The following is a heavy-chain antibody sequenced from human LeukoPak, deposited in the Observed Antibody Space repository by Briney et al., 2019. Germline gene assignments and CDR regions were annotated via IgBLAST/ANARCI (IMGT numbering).Heavy chain of an antibody. J-gene: IGHJ4*02. Sequence: ASVKVSCKASGYTFTSYGISWVRQAPGQGLEWMGWISAYNGNTNYAQKLQGRVTMTTDTSTSTAYMELRSLRSDDTAVYYCASSSGAYYYGSGSYPLGYWGQGTLVTVSS. CDR1: GYTFTSYG. V-gene: IGHV1-18*01. D-gene: IGHD3-10*01. CDR2: ISAYNGNT. CDR3: ASSSGAYYYGSGSYPLGY.